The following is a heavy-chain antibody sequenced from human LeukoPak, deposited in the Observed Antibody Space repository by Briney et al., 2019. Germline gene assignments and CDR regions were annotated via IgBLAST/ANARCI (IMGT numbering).Heavy chain of an antibody. CDR1: GFTFSSYG. J-gene: IGHJ4*02. Sequence: GGSLRLSCAASGFTFSSYGMHWVRQAPGKGLEWVAVIWYDGSNKYYADSVKGRFTISRDNSKNTLYLQMNSLRAEDTAVYYCAKGDCSSTSCSLRPTDYWGQGTLVTVSS. CDR2: IWYDGSNK. V-gene: IGHV3-33*06. D-gene: IGHD2-2*01. CDR3: AKGDCSSTSCSLRPTDY.